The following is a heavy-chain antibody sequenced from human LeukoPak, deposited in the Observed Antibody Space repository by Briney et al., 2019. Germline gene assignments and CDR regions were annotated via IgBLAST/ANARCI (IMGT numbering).Heavy chain of an antibody. CDR1: GGSISSSSYY. J-gene: IGHJ4*02. V-gene: IGHV4-39*01. D-gene: IGHD4/OR15-4a*01. CDR3: ASAPLTSFDY. CDR2: IYYSGST. Sequence: SETLSLTCTVSGGSISSSSYYWGWIRQPPGKGLEWIGSIYYSGSTYYNPSLKSRVTISVDTSKNQFSLKLSSVTAADTAVYYCASAPLTSFDYWGQGTLVTVSS.